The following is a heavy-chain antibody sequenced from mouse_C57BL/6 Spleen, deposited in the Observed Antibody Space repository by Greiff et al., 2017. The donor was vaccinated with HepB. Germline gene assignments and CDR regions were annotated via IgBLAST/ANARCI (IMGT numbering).Heavy chain of an antibody. D-gene: IGHD2-3*01. CDR3: ARGWLGDYAMDY. CDR2: ISSGSSTI. J-gene: IGHJ4*01. Sequence: DVMLVESGGGLVKPGGSLKLSCAASGFTFSDYGMHWVRQAPEKGLEWVAYISSGSSTIYYADTVKGRFTISRDNAKNTLFLQMTSLRSEDTAMYYCARGWLGDYAMDYWGQGTSVTVSS. CDR1: GFTFSDYG. V-gene: IGHV5-17*01.